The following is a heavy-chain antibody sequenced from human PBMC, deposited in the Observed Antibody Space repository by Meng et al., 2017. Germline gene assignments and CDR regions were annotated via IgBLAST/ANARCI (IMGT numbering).Heavy chain of an antibody. CDR2: AYYRSKWYH. V-gene: IGHV6-1*01. J-gene: IGHJ4*02. CDR1: GDSVSSNSAA. D-gene: IGHD1-26*01. Sequence: LHLHQAGPGLVKPSQTLSLICAISGDSVSSNSAAWNWIRQSPSRGLEWLGRAYYRSKWYHDYAESVKSRISIDPDTSKNQFSLQLRSVTPEDSAVYYCARGSYSFDSWGQRTLVTVSS. CDR3: ARGSYSFDS.